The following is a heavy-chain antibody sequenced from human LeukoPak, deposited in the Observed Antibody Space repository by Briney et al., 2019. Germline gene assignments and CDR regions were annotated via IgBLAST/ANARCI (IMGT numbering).Heavy chain of an antibody. CDR3: AKESDLEYSSSSPGYYFDY. D-gene: IGHD6-6*01. CDR1: GFTFDDYA. V-gene: IGHV3-43D*03. Sequence: GGSLRLSCAASGFTFDDYAMHWVRQAPGKGLEWVSLISWDGGSTYYADSVKGRFTISRDKSKNSLYLQMNSLRAEDTALYYCAKESDLEYSSSSPGYYFDYWGQGTLVTVSS. CDR2: ISWDGGST. J-gene: IGHJ4*02.